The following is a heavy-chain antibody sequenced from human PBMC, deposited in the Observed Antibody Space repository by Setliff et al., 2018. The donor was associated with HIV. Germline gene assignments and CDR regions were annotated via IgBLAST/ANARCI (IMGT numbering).Heavy chain of an antibody. V-gene: IGHV1-18*01. Sequence: ASVKVSCKSSGYTFTSYGISWVRQAPGQGLEWVGWISAYNGNTNYEQKFQGRVTMTTDTSTSTAYMELRSLRSDDTAIYYCARDNYDDYSRVQMDVWGKGTTVTVSS. J-gene: IGHJ6*04. CDR3: ARDNYDDYSRVQMDV. CDR1: GYTFTSYG. CDR2: ISAYNGNT. D-gene: IGHD4-17*01.